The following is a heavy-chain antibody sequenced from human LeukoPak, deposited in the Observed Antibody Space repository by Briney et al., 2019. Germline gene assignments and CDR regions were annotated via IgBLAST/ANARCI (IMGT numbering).Heavy chain of an antibody. Sequence: GGSLRLSCVGSGSAFGVHAMSWVRQAPGKGPEWVATIGSGADLFYAESVKGRFTISRDDPRNTVWLQMNSLRAEDTALYYCAKDWTPHNRAYDCLDAWGQGTQVTVSS. D-gene: IGHD3-16*01. CDR3: AKDWTPHNRAYDCLDA. CDR1: GSAFGVHA. CDR2: IGSGADL. J-gene: IGHJ5*02. V-gene: IGHV3-23*01.